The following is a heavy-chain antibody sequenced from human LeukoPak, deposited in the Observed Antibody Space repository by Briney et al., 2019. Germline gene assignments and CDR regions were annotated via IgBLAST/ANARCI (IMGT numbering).Heavy chain of an antibody. CDR3: ARDYAAAGVYYGMDV. Sequence: ALVKVSCKASGYTFTSYYMHWVRQAPGQGLEWMGWISAYNGNTNYAQKLQGRVTMTTDTSTSTAYMELRSLRSDDTAVYYCARDYAAAGVYYGMDVWGQGTTVTVSS. CDR1: GYTFTSYY. V-gene: IGHV1-18*04. D-gene: IGHD6-13*01. CDR2: ISAYNGNT. J-gene: IGHJ6*02.